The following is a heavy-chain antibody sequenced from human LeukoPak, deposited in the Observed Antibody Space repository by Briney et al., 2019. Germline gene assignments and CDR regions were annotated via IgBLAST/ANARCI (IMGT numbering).Heavy chain of an antibody. V-gene: IGHV1-18*04. CDR3: ARRRLGESFDY. CDR2: ISAYNGNT. J-gene: IGHJ4*02. D-gene: IGHD3-16*01. CDR1: GYTFTIYG. Sequence: ASVKVSFKASGYTFTIYGISWVRQAPGQGLEWMGWISAYNGNTNYAQKLQGRVTMTTDTSTSTAYMELRSLRSDDTAVYYCARRRLGESFDYWGQGTLVTVSS.